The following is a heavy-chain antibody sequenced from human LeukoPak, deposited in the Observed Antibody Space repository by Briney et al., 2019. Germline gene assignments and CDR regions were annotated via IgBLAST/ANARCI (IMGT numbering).Heavy chain of an antibody. CDR3: ARGFYAGGEMDV. CDR1: GYTFTSYD. D-gene: IGHD2-21*01. Sequence: ASVKVSCKASGYTFTSYDINWVRQATGQGLEWMGWMNPNSGNTGYAQKFQGRVTMTRNTSISTAYMELSSLRSEDTAVYYCARGFYAGGEMDVWGKGTTVTVSS. CDR2: MNPNSGNT. V-gene: IGHV1-8*01. J-gene: IGHJ6*04.